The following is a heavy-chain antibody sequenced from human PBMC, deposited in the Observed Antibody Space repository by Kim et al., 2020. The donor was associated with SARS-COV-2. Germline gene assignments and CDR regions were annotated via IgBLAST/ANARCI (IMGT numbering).Heavy chain of an antibody. D-gene: IGHD6-13*01. CDR3: ARESVAAAGAYYYYGMDV. V-gene: IGHV3-11*05. J-gene: IGHJ6*02. Sequence: KCRVTISRDNAKNSLYLQMNSLRAEDAAVYYCARESVAAAGAYYYYGMDVWGQGTTVTVSS.